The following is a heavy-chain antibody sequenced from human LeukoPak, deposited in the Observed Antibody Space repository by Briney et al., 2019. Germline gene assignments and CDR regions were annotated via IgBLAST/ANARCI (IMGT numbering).Heavy chain of an antibody. J-gene: IGHJ4*02. CDR3: VNQISGWVY. Sequence: GGSLRLSCAASGFTFSSYGMHWVRQAPGKGLEWVAVISYDGSNKYYADSVKGRFTISRDNSKNTLYLQMSSLRTEDTAVYYCVNQISGWVYWGQGTLVTVSS. CDR2: ISYDGSNK. V-gene: IGHV3-30*18. D-gene: IGHD6-19*01. CDR1: GFTFSSYG.